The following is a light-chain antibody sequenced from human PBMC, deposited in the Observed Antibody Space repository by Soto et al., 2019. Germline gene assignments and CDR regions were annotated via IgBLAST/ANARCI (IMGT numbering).Light chain of an antibody. CDR2: AAS. CDR3: QPYNNWPLT. Sequence: DIQMTQSPSSLSASVGDRVTITFRASKTISKYLNWYRQKPGKAPQVLIYAASNLETGVPSRFSGSGSGTDFTLTINSLQSEDFAVYYCQPYNNWPLTFGGGTKVDIK. J-gene: IGKJ4*01. V-gene: IGKV1-39*01. CDR1: KTISKY.